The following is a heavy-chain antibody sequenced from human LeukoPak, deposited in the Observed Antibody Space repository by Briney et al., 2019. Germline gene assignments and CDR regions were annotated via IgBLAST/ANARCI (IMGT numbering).Heavy chain of an antibody. CDR1: GGSMSSGDYY. D-gene: IGHD3-10*01. Sequence: SETLSLTCTVSGGSMSSGDYYWSWIRQPPGKGLEWIGYIYYSGSTYYNPSLKSRVNISVDTSKNQFSLELSYVTAADTAVYYCARGGGDTMVRGVIWNYWGQGTLVTVSS. CDR2: IYYSGST. V-gene: IGHV4-30-4*01. J-gene: IGHJ4*02. CDR3: ARGGGDTMVRGVIWNY.